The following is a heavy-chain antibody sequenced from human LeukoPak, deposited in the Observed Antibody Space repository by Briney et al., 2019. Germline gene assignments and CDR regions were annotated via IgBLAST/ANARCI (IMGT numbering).Heavy chain of an antibody. CDR1: GGSISSGGYY. V-gene: IGHV4-31*03. D-gene: IGHD3-22*01. J-gene: IGHJ4*02. CDR3: ARDQGGGYPFDY. Sequence: SQTLSLTCTVSGGSISSGGYYWSWTRQHPGKGLEWIGYIYYSGSTYYNPSLKSRVTISVDTSKNQFSLKLSSVTAADTAVYYCARDQGGGYPFDYWGQGTLVTVSS. CDR2: IYYSGST.